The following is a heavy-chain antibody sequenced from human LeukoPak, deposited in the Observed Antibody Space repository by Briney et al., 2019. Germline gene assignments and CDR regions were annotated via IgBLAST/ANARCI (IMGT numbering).Heavy chain of an antibody. D-gene: IGHD1-26*01. J-gene: IGHJ4*02. Sequence: SETLSLTCTVSGASISHYYWSWIRQTPAKGLEWMGHIHTSGGSTYYPSLKSRLTMSIDTSRNQLSLKLTSVTAADTAVYFCARLGSYHDFCGQGALVTVSS. CDR3: ARLGSYHDF. V-gene: IGHV4-4*09. CDR2: IHTSGGS. CDR1: GASISHYY.